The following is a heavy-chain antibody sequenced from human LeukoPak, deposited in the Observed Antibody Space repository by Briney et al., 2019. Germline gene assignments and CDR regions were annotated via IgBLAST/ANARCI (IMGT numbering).Heavy chain of an antibody. CDR3: AKDLSYLVDY. V-gene: IGHV3-23*01. CDR2: ISGSGGST. Sequence: PGGSLRLSCAASGFTFSSYAMSWVRQAPGKGLEWVSTISGSGGSTYYTDSVKGRFTISRDNSKNTLYLQMNSLRAEDTAVYYCAKDLSYLVDYWGQGTLVTVSS. CDR1: GFTFSSYA. J-gene: IGHJ4*02. D-gene: IGHD1-26*01.